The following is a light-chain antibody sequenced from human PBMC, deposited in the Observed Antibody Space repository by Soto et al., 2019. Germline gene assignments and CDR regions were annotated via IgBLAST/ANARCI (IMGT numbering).Light chain of an antibody. CDR2: EVS. CDR3: CSYTSSSTYV. V-gene: IGLV2-14*01. CDR1: SSDVGGYNY. J-gene: IGLJ1*01. Sequence: QSVLTQPASVSGSPGQSITISCTGTSSDVGGYNYVSWYQQHPGKAPKLLIYEVSDRPSGVSNRFSGSKSGNTASLTISGLQAEDEADYYCCSYTSSSTYVFGTGT.